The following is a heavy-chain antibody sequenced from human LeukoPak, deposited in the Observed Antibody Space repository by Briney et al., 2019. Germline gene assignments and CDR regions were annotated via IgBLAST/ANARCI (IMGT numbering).Heavy chain of an antibody. J-gene: IGHJ4*02. V-gene: IGHV3-21*01. D-gene: IGHD6-19*01. CDR2: ISDISDYI. CDR1: GFTFSSNS. CDR3: ATTLTRDSSGSYGALDY. Sequence: PGGSLRLSCAASGFTFSSNSMNWVRQAPGKGLEWVSSISDISDYIYYADSVKGRFTISRDNAKSSLYLQMNSLRVEDTAVYYCATTLTRDSSGSYGALDYWGQGALVTLSS.